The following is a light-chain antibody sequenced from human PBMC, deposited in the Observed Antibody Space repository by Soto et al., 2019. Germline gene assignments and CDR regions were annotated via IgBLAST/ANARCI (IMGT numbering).Light chain of an antibody. CDR1: RTDVDSYDH. V-gene: IGLV2-23*02. CDR3: CSYAGSSTLYV. J-gene: IGLJ1*01. CDR2: EVS. Sequence: QSVLTRPVSVSGSPGQSIAISCTGIRTDVDSYDHVSWYQQHPGQAPQLIIYEVSKRPSGVSNRFSGSKSGNTASLTISGLQAEDEADYYCCSYAGSSTLYVFGTGTKVTVL.